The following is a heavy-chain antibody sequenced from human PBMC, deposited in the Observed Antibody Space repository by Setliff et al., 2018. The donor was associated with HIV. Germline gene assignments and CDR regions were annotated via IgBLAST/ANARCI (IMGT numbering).Heavy chain of an antibody. Sequence: SETLSLTCAVYGGSFSGYYWSWIRQPPGKGLEWIGEINHSGSTNYNPSLQSRVSISMDASKNKFSLKVTSVTSADTAVYYCAKGAGFYGDYTFDYWGQGNLVTVSS. CDR2: INHSGST. J-gene: IGHJ4*02. CDR1: GGSFSGYY. D-gene: IGHD4-17*01. V-gene: IGHV4-34*01. CDR3: AKGAGFYGDYTFDY.